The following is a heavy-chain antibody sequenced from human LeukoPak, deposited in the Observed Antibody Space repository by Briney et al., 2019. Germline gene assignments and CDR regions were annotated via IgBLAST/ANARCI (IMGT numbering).Heavy chain of an antibody. CDR1: GGSFSGYY. J-gene: IGHJ4*02. Sequence: PSETLSLTCAVYGGSFSGYYWSWIRQPPGKGLEWIGEINHSGSTNYNPSLKSRFTISVDTSKNQFSLKLIAVTAADTAVYYCVRDTYYYDSSGYYAVDYWGQGTLVTVSS. CDR3: VRDTYYYDSSGYYAVDY. CDR2: INHSGST. V-gene: IGHV4-34*01. D-gene: IGHD3-22*01.